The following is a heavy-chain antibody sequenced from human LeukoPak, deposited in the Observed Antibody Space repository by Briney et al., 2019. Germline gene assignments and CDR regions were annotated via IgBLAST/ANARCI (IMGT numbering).Heavy chain of an antibody. CDR2: ISSSGSSI. CDR1: GFTFSDYY. V-gene: IGHV3-11*04. D-gene: IGHD3-22*01. CDR3: ASSDSSGYGAFDI. Sequence: GGSLRLSCTASGFTFSDYYMSWVRQAPGKGLEGVSYISSSGSSIYSADSVKGRFTISRDNAKNSLYLQMNSLRAEDTAVYYCASSDSSGYGAFDIWGQGTMVTVSS. J-gene: IGHJ3*02.